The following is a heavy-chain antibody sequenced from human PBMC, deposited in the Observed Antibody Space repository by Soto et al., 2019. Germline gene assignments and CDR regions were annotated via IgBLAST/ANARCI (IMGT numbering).Heavy chain of an antibody. CDR1: GYSFTSYW. V-gene: IGHV5-10-1*01. J-gene: IGHJ6*02. Sequence: GESLKISCKGSGYSFTSYWISWVRQMPGKGLEWMGRIDPSDSYTNYSPSFQGHVTISADKSISTAYLQWSSLKASDTAMYYCARSLGYCSSTSCYSVVYGMDVWGQGTTVTVSS. CDR3: ARSLGYCSSTSCYSVVYGMDV. D-gene: IGHD2-2*01. CDR2: IDPSDSYT.